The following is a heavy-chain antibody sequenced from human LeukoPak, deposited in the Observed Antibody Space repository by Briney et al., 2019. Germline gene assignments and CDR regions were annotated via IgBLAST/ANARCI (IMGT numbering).Heavy chain of an antibody. D-gene: IGHD2-8*01. CDR1: GGSISSSSYY. J-gene: IGHJ5*02. V-gene: IGHV4-39*07. Sequence: PSETLSLTCTVSGGSISSSSYYWGWIRQPPGKGLEWIGSIYYSGSTYYNPSLKSRVTISVDTSKNQFSLKLSSVTAADTAVYYCARGHVIVLMVYATFNWFDPWGQGTLVTVSS. CDR3: ARGHVIVLMVYATFNWFDP. CDR2: IYYSGST.